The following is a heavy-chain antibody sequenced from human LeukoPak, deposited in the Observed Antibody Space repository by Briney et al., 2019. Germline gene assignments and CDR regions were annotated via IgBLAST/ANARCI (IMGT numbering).Heavy chain of an antibody. V-gene: IGHV1-2*02. Sequence: ASVKVSRKASGYTFTGHYLFWVRQAPGQGLEWMGWINPNSGDTNYAQKFQGRVTVTRDTFISTAYMELTRLRSDDTAVYYCTREDYWGQGTPVTVSS. CDR1: GYTFTGHY. J-gene: IGHJ4*02. CDR2: INPNSGDT. CDR3: TREDY.